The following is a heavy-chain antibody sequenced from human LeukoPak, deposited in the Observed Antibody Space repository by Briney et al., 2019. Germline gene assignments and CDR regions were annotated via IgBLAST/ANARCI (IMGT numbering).Heavy chain of an antibody. D-gene: IGHD4/OR15-4a*01. Sequence: SETLSLTCNVSGDSITSGGFYWAWIRQSPGKGLEWIGNVYYSGTTQYNPSLKGRVTISMDMSKNQFSLNLNSVSVTDTAIYYCARRDYAAWFDPWDQATLVTVSS. J-gene: IGHJ5*02. CDR1: GDSITSGGFY. CDR2: VYYSGTT. CDR3: ARRDYAAWFDP. V-gene: IGHV4-39*01.